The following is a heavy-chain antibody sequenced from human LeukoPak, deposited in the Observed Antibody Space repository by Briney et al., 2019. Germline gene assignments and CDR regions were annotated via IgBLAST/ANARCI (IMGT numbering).Heavy chain of an antibody. D-gene: IGHD3-22*01. J-gene: IGHJ4*02. CDR3: AKFRGMIVASYFFDY. V-gene: IGHV3-23*01. CDR2: ISGSGGST. Sequence: GGSLRRSCAASGFTFSSYAMSWVRQAPGKGLEWVSAISGSGGSTYYADSVKGRFTISRDNSKNTLYLHMNSLRAEDTAIYYCAKFRGMIVASYFFDYWGQGALVTVSS. CDR1: GFTFSSYA.